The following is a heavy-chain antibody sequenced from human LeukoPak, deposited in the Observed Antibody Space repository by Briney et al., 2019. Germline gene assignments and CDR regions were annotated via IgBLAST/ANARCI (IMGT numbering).Heavy chain of an antibody. J-gene: IGHJ4*02. CDR3: VRGMTAAGILDY. CDR2: ISSSSSTI. CDR1: GFTFSDYY. D-gene: IGHD6-13*01. Sequence: GGSLRLSCAASGFTFSDYYMSWIRQAPGKGLEWVSYISSSSSTIYYADSVKGRFTISRDNSKNTLYLQMNSLRAEDTAVYYCVRGMTAAGILDYWGQGTLVTVSS. V-gene: IGHV3-11*01.